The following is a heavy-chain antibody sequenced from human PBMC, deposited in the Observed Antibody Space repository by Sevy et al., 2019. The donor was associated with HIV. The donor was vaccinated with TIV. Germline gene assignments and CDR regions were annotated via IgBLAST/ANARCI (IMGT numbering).Heavy chain of an antibody. V-gene: IGHV3-66*02. J-gene: IGHJ4*02. D-gene: IGHD2-15*01. CDR3: ASTSCGGGSCYSLIDA. Sequence: GESLKISCAASGFTVSGNYMSWVRQAPGKGLEWVSVIYSGGSTYYADSVKGRFTISRDTSKTTLYLQMNSLRFEDTAVYYCASTSCGGGSCYSLIDAWGQGTLVTVSS. CDR2: IYSGGST. CDR1: GFTVSGNY.